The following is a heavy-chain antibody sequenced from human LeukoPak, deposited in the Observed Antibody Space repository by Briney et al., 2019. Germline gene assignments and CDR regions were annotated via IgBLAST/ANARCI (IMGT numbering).Heavy chain of an antibody. J-gene: IGHJ3*02. CDR3: ANFDWSNGAFDI. Sequence: ASVKVSCKASGYAFTGYYMHWVRQAPGQGLEWMGWINSNSGGTNYAQKFQGRVTMTRDTSISTAYMELSRLRSEDTAVYYCANFDWSNGAFDIWGQGTMVTVSS. CDR2: INSNSGGT. V-gene: IGHV1-2*02. D-gene: IGHD3-9*01. CDR1: GYAFTGYY.